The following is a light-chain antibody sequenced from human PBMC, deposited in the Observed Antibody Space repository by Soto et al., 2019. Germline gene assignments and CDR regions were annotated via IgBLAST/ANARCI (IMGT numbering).Light chain of an antibody. CDR2: GNN. CDR3: QSYDSSLNGWV. CDR1: SSNIGAGYD. Sequence: QSVLTQPPSVSGAPGQRVTISCTGSSSNIGAGYDVHWYQQLPGTAPKLLIYGNNNRPSGVPDRFSGSKSGTSASLAITRLQAEDEADYYCQSYDSSLNGWVFGGGTQLTVL. J-gene: IGLJ7*01. V-gene: IGLV1-40*01.